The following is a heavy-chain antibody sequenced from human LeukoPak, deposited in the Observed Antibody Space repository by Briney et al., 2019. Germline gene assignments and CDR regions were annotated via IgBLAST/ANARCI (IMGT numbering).Heavy chain of an antibody. CDR3: ARGPYSYDSSGAFDI. D-gene: IGHD3-22*01. Sequence: SETLSLTCTVSGGSIGSGPYYWTWIRQPSGKGLEWLGRIFTSGSTNYKSSLKSRVTISLDTSKNQFSLRLSSVTAADTAVYFCARGPYSYDSSGAFDIWGQGTMVTVSS. CDR2: IFTSGST. V-gene: IGHV4-61*02. CDR1: GGSIGSGPYY. J-gene: IGHJ3*02.